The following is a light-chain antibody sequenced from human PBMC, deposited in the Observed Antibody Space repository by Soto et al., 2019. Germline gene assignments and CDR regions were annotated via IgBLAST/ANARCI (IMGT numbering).Light chain of an antibody. V-gene: IGKV3-11*01. J-gene: IGKJ4*01. CDR1: QSVSSY. Sequence: DIVLTQSPATLSLSPGARATLSCRASQSVSSYLALYQQKPGQAPRLLIYDASNRATGIPARFSGSGSGTDFTLIIRTLESEDSAVYYCQQRSNWPLTFGGGPRVEI. CDR2: DAS. CDR3: QQRSNWPLT.